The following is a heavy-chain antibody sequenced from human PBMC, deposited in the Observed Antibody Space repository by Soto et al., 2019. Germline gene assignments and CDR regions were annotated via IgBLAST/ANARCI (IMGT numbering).Heavy chain of an antibody. Sequence: SETLSLTCTVSGDSISDYYWAWIRQPPGKGLEWIGYIHNSGSTNYNRNLKSRLSMSQDTSKNQFSLNLSFVTAADTAVYYCATMGTPATGLYYFDYWGQGTLVTVSS. J-gene: IGHJ4*02. V-gene: IGHV4-59*08. CDR2: IHNSGST. CDR1: GDSISDYY. D-gene: IGHD2-15*01. CDR3: ATMGTPATGLYYFDY.